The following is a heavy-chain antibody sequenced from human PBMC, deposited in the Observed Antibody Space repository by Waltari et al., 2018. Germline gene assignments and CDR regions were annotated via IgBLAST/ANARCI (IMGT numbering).Heavy chain of an antibody. CDR3: AKDLRKYSSSSSFDY. V-gene: IGHV3-30*02. CDR1: GFNFSSYG. CDR2: IRYDGSNK. J-gene: IGHJ4*02. D-gene: IGHD6-6*01. Sequence: QVQLVESGGGVVQPGGSLRLSCAASGFNFSSYGMHWVRQARGKGLEWVAFIRYDGSNKYYADSVKGRFTIYRDNSKNTLYLQMNSLRAEDTAVYYCAKDLRKYSSSSSFDYWGQGTLVTVSS.